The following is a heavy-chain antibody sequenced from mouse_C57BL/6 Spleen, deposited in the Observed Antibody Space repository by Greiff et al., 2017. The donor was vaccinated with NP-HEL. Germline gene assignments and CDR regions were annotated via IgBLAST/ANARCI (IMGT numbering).Heavy chain of an antibody. D-gene: IGHD2-4*01. Sequence: QVQLQQSGPGLVAPSQSLSITCTVSGFSLTSYGVSWVRQPPGKGLEWLGVIWGDGSTNYHSALISRLSISKDNSKSQVFLKLNSLQTDDTATYYCAKGGVMITTGGGYAMDYWGQGTSVTVAS. CDR1: GFSLTSYG. CDR2: IWGDGST. J-gene: IGHJ4*01. V-gene: IGHV2-3*01. CDR3: AKGGVMITTGGGYAMDY.